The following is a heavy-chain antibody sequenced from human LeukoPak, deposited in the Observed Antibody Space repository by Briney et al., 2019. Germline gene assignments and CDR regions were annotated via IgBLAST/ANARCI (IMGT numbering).Heavy chain of an antibody. V-gene: IGHV4-38-2*02. CDR2: IYHSGST. CDR1: DYSISSGYF. D-gene: IGHD2-15*01. CDR3: ARNSCPSGSCYDNRGYFDY. Sequence: SETLSLTCSVSDYSISSGYFWGWIRQPPGKGLEWIGSIYHSGSTHYNPSLKSRVTISVDTSRNQFSLRLTSVTAADTAVYYCARNSCPSGSCYDNRGYFDYWGQGTLVTVSS. J-gene: IGHJ4*02.